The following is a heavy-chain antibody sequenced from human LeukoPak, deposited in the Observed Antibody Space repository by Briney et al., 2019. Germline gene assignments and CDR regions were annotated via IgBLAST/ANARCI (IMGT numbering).Heavy chain of an antibody. Sequence: SQTLSLTCAISGDSVSSNSAAWNWIRQSPSRGLEWLGGTDYRSKWYNDYAVSVKSRITINPDTSKNQFSLQLNSVTPEDTAVYYCARELLWFGELWGDYYYYGMDVWGKGTTVTVSS. J-gene: IGHJ6*04. V-gene: IGHV6-1*01. D-gene: IGHD3-10*01. CDR1: GDSVSSNSAA. CDR2: TDYRSKWYN. CDR3: ARELLWFGELWGDYYYYGMDV.